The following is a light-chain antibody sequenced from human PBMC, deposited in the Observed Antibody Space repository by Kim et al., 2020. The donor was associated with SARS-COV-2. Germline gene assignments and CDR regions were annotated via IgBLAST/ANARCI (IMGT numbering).Light chain of an antibody. CDR3: QQSYSTPRK. J-gene: IGKJ1*01. V-gene: IGKV1-39*01. CDR1: QSISSY. Sequence: DIQMTQSPSSLSASVGDRVTITCRASQSISSYLNWYQQKPGKAPKLLIYAASSLQSGVPSRFSGSGSGTDFTLTISSLQPEDFATYYCQQSYSTPRKLGQGTKVEIK. CDR2: AAS.